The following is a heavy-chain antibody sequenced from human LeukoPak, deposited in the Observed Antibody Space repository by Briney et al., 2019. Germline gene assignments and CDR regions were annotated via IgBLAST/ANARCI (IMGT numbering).Heavy chain of an antibody. Sequence: PGGSLRLSCAASGFTFSSYGMHWVRQAPGKGLEWVAFIRYDGSNKYYADSVKGRFTISRDNSKNTLYLQMNSLRAEDTAVYYCAKGXXXTDCSSTSCYGPGFSVYYYYGMDVWGQGTTVTVSS. CDR1: GFTFSSYG. V-gene: IGHV3-30*02. J-gene: IGHJ6*02. D-gene: IGHD2-2*01. CDR2: IRYDGSNK. CDR3: AKGXXXTDCSSTSCYGPGFSVYYYYGMDV.